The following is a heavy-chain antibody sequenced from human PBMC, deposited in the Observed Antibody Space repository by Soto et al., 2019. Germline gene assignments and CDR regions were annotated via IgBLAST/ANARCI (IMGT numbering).Heavy chain of an antibody. CDR1: GYNFISHS. Sequence: QIQLVQSGGEVKKPGASVKVSCKSSGYNFISHSITWVRQAPGQGLEWMGRISAYNGNTNYAQKLQGRVTMTTDTSTNTAYMELRSLRSDDTAVYYCARGAFCGGAPGCRDMDVGGQGTTVTVSS. D-gene: IGHD2-21*01. CDR2: ISAYNGNT. J-gene: IGHJ6*02. CDR3: ARGAFCGGAPGCRDMDV. V-gene: IGHV1-18*01.